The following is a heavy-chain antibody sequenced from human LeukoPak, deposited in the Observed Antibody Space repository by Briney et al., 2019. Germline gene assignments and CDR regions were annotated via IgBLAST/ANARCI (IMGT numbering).Heavy chain of an antibody. CDR3: ARDLDYYDSSGTLDY. Sequence: ASVKVYCKASGYTFTSYYMHWVRQAPGQGLEWMGIINPSGGSTSYAQKFQGRVTMTRDTSTSTVYMELSSLRSEDTAVYYCARDLDYYDSSGTLDYWGQGTLVTVSS. CDR2: INPSGGST. D-gene: IGHD3-22*01. CDR1: GYTFTSYY. J-gene: IGHJ4*02. V-gene: IGHV1-46*01.